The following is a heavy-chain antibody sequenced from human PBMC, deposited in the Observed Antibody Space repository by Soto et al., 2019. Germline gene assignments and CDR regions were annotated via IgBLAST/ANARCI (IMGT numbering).Heavy chain of an antibody. V-gene: IGHV1-3*01. J-gene: IGHJ4*02. D-gene: IGHD3-3*01. CDR2: FNAGNGNT. CDR3: ARYPYDFWSGGFDY. Sequence: GGSVKVSCKASGYTLTSYSIHLVRQAPGQRLEWMGWFNAGNGNTKYSQKFQGRVTITRDTSASTAYMELSSLRSEDTAVYYCARYPYDFWSGGFDYWGQGTLVTVSS. CDR1: GYTLTSYS.